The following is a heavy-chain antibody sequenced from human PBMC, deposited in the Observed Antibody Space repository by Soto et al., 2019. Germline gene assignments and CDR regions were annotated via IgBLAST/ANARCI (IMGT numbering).Heavy chain of an antibody. Sequence: QITLKESGPTLVKPTQTLTLTCTLSGFSLSTSGVGVGWIRKPPGKALEWLALIYWDDDKRYSPSLTSRLTVTKDTSKNQVARTMTNRDPVDTATYYRARSIGRFRSFGYWGQGTLVTVSS. V-gene: IGHV2-5*02. CDR2: IYWDDDK. J-gene: IGHJ4*02. CDR1: GFSLSTSGVG. D-gene: IGHD1-26*01. CDR3: ARSIGRFRSFGY.